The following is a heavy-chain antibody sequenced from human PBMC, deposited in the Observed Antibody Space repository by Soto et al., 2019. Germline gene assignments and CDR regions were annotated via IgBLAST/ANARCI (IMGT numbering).Heavy chain of an antibody. D-gene: IGHD6-13*01. Sequence: PSETLSLTCNVSGSSVSSAGYYWSWIRQHPGQGLEWIGYISYSGNTRYNPSLKSRVTISVDTSKNQFSLELSSMTPADTAVYHCERATSSAFDCWGQGTQVTVSS. J-gene: IGHJ4*02. CDR2: ISYSGNT. V-gene: IGHV4-31*03. CDR3: ERATSSAFDC. CDR1: GSSVSSAGYY.